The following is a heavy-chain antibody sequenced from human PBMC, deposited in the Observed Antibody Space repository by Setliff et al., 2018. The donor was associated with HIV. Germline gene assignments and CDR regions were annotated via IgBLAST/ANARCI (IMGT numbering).Heavy chain of an antibody. CDR2: IYTGGST. D-gene: IGHD3-10*01. J-gene: IGHJ6*03. CDR3: ANSYSASGNYHYYDYLDV. Sequence: GGSLRLSCAASGFTVSTNYMSWVRQAPGKGLEWVSIIYTGGSTYYADSVKGRFTISRDNSKNTLYLQMNSLRIEDSGAYYCANSYSASGNYHYYDYLDVWGKGTTVTVSS. V-gene: IGHV3-66*02. CDR1: GFTVSTNY.